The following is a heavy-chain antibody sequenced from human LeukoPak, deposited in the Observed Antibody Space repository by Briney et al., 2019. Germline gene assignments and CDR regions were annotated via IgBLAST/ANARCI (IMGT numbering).Heavy chain of an antibody. D-gene: IGHD3-22*01. V-gene: IGHV3-74*01. CDR3: VRESSVYAS. CDR2: VTGEGSSI. CDR1: DSSYVSS. Sequence: GGSPRLSSAASLDSSYVSSMQSGSPHPGKEPGWVSRVTGEGSSIYADSVKGRIPISRDNAKNCLSLQKENRRVEDTGVYYCVRESSVYASWGQGTLVTVSS. J-gene: IGHJ5*02.